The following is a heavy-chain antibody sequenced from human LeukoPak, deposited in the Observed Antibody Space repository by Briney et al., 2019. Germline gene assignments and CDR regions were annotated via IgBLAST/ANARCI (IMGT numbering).Heavy chain of an antibody. CDR3: ARASSGWYYFDY. CDR2: ISSSSSYI. Sequence: PGGSLRLSCAASGFTFSSYSMNWVRQASGKGLEWVSSISSSSSYIYYADSVKGRFTISRDNAKNSLYLQMNSLRAEDTAVYYCARASSGWYYFDYWGQGTLVTVSS. CDR1: GFTFSSYS. J-gene: IGHJ4*02. V-gene: IGHV3-21*01. D-gene: IGHD6-19*01.